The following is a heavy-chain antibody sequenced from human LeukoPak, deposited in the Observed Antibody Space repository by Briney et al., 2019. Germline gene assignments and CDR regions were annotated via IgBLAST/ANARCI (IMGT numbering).Heavy chain of an antibody. CDR3: ARDSKYYGSGSYG. J-gene: IGHJ4*02. V-gene: IGHV3-30-3*01. Sequence: GGSLRLSCAASGITFSSYAMHWVRQAPGKGLEWVAVISYDGSNKYYADSVKGRFTISRDNSKNTLYLQMNSLRAEDTAVYYCARDSKYYGSGSYGWGQGTLVTVSS. D-gene: IGHD3-10*01. CDR1: GITFSSYA. CDR2: ISYDGSNK.